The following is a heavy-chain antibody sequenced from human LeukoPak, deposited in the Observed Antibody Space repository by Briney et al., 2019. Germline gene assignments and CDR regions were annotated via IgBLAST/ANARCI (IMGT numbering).Heavy chain of an antibody. CDR2: INHSGST. Sequence: PSETLSLTCAVYGGSFSGYYWSWIRQPPGKGLEWIGEINHSGSTNYNPSLKSRVTISVDTSKNQFSLKLSSVTAADTAVYYCARIFTYYYDSSGYPDYWGQGTLVTVSS. D-gene: IGHD3-22*01. J-gene: IGHJ4*02. CDR3: ARIFTYYYDSSGYPDY. CDR1: GGSFSGYY. V-gene: IGHV4-34*01.